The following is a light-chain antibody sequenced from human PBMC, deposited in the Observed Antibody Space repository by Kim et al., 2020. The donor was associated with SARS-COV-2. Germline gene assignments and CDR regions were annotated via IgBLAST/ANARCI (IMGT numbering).Light chain of an antibody. V-gene: IGLV1-44*01. Sequence: GQRVTISCSGSSSNIGSNNVNWYQQFPGTAPQLLIDTDDRRPSGVSDRVSCSRSGTSASLAISALRSEDESDYYCATWDDSLDVWMFGGGTQLTVL. CDR3: ATWDDSLDVWM. J-gene: IGLJ3*02. CDR2: TDD. CDR1: SSNIGSNN.